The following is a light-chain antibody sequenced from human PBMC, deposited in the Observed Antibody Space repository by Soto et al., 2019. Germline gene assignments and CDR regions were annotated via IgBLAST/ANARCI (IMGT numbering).Light chain of an antibody. CDR1: NSDIGGYNY. CDR3: SSYTRSSTTA. J-gene: IGLJ1*01. V-gene: IGLV2-14*03. Sequence: QSALTQPASVSGSPGQSITISCPGTNSDIGGYNYVSWYQHHPGKAPKLMIYDVSNRPSGVSDRFSGSKSGNTASLTISGLQPEDEADYYCSSYTRSSTTAFGTGTKLTVL. CDR2: DVS.